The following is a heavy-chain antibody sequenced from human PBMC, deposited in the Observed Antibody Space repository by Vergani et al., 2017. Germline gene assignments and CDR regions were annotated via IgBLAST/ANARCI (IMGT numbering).Heavy chain of an antibody. Sequence: EVQLVESGGGLVKPGGSLRLSCAASGFTFSSYAMHWVRQAPGKGLEYVSAISSNGGSTYYADSVKGRFTISRDNSKNTLYLQMSSLRAEDTAVYYCVKDLAFDGYNDYYYGMDVWGQGTTVTVSS. CDR3: VKDLAFDGYNDYYYGMDV. J-gene: IGHJ6*02. V-gene: IGHV3-64D*06. CDR2: ISSNGGST. CDR1: GFTFSSYA. D-gene: IGHD5-24*01.